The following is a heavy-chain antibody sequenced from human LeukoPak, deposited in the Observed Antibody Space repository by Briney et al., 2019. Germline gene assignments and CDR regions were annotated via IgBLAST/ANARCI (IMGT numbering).Heavy chain of an antibody. V-gene: IGHV3-7*01. D-gene: IGHD2-2*01. J-gene: IGHJ6*04. CDR1: GFTFSSHW. Sequence: GGSLRLSCAASGFTFSSHWMSWVRQAPGKGLEWVANIKQDGSEKYYVDSVKGRFTISRDNAKNSLYLQMNSLRAEDTAVYYCSGPGNTNIRGVWGKGTTVTISS. CDR3: SGPGNTNIRGV. CDR2: IKQDGSEK.